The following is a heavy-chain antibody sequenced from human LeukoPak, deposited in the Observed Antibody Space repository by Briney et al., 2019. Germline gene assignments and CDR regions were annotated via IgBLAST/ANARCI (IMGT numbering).Heavy chain of an antibody. Sequence: PGGSLRLSCAASGFPFDDYTMHWVRQAPGKGLEWVSLISWDGGSTYYADSVKGRFTISRDNSKNSLYLQMNSLRTEDTALYYCTRGGVAALDYWGQGTLVTVSS. CDR2: ISWDGGST. J-gene: IGHJ4*02. CDR3: TRGGVAALDY. CDR1: GFPFDDYT. V-gene: IGHV3-43*01. D-gene: IGHD6-19*01.